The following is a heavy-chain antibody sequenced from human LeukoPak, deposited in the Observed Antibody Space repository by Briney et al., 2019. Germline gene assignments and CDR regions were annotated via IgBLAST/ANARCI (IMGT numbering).Heavy chain of an antibody. Sequence: SVKVSCKASGGTFSSYAISWVRQAPGQGLEWMGGIIPIFGTANYAQKFQGRVTITADESTSTAYMELSSLRSEDTAVYYCARERERGYSYGSYYYYGMDVWGQGTTVTVSS. V-gene: IGHV1-69*01. CDR1: GGTFSSYA. CDR2: IIPIFGTA. D-gene: IGHD5-18*01. CDR3: ARERERGYSYGSYYYYGMDV. J-gene: IGHJ6*02.